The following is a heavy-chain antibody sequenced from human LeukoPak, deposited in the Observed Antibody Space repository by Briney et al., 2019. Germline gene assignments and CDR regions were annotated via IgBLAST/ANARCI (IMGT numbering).Heavy chain of an antibody. D-gene: IGHD1-7*01. V-gene: IGHV3-30*03. CDR2: ISYDGSNK. CDR1: GFTFSSYG. Sequence: TGGSLRLSCAASGFTFSSYGMHWVRQAPGKGLEWVAVISYDGSNKYYADSMKGRFTISRDNSKNTLYLQMNSLRAEDTAVYYCATLELRDGMDVWGQGTTVTVSS. J-gene: IGHJ6*02. CDR3: ATLELRDGMDV.